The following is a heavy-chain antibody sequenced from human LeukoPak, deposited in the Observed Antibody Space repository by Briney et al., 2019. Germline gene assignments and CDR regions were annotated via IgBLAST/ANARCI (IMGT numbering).Heavy chain of an antibody. D-gene: IGHD4-11*01. CDR2: IWSDGSNR. J-gene: IGHJ4*02. CDR3: AKDAERGFDYSNSLQY. Sequence: GGSLRLSCATSGFTFSHYGMHWVRQAPGGGLEWVAVIWSDGSNRFYADSVKGRFTISRDHSQKTVYLHMNILRAEDTALYYCAKDAERGFDYSNSLQYWGRGTLVTVSS. V-gene: IGHV3-33*06. CDR1: GFTFSHYG.